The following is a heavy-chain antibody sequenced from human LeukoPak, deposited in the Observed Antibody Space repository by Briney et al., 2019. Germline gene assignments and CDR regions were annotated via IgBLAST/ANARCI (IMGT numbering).Heavy chain of an antibody. Sequence: SLRLSCAASGFTFDDYAMHWVRQAPGKGLEWVSGISWNSGSIGYADSVKGRFTISRDNAKNSLYLQMNSLRAEDTALYYCAKDRYYDSSGYYYDYWGQGTLVTVSS. J-gene: IGHJ4*02. CDR1: GFTFDDYA. D-gene: IGHD3-22*01. CDR3: AKDRYYDSSGYYYDY. CDR2: ISWNSGSI. V-gene: IGHV3-9*01.